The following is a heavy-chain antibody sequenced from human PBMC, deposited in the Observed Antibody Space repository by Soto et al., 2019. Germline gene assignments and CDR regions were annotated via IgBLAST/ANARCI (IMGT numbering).Heavy chain of an antibody. CDR1: GFTFSSYA. CDR3: ARGPYTSSSEWFDP. V-gene: IGHV3-23*01. Sequence: GGSLRLSCVAAGFTFSSYAMGWVRQAPGKGLEWVSSISGSGDRTYYADSVKGWFTISRDNSKNTLYLQMNSLRAEDTAVYYCARGPYTSSSEWFDPWGQGTLVTVSS. J-gene: IGHJ5*02. D-gene: IGHD6-6*01. CDR2: ISGSGDRT.